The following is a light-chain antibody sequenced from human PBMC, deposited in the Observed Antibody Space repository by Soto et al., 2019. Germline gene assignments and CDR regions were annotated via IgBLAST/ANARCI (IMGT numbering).Light chain of an antibody. CDR3: QQYNKWPLFT. J-gene: IGKJ3*01. Sequence: EIVMTQSPATLSVSPGERATLSCRASQSVSTNLAWYQQRPGQAPRLLIYGASARATGIPARFSGSGSGTEFTRTISSLQSEDFAVYYCQQYNKWPLFTFGPGTRV. CDR2: GAS. V-gene: IGKV3-15*01. CDR1: QSVSTN.